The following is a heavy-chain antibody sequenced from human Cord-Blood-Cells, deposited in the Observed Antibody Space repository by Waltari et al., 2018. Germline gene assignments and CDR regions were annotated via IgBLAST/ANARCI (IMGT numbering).Heavy chain of an antibody. CDR2: IYTSGST. Sequence: QVQLQESGPGLVKPSETLSLTCTAPGGSISSYYGSWIRQPAGKGLEWIGRIYTSGSTNYNPSLKSRVNMSVDTSKNQFSLKLSSVTAADTAVYYCARVIAAAGDDAFDIWGQGTMVTVSS. J-gene: IGHJ3*02. CDR3: ARVIAAAGDDAFDI. D-gene: IGHD6-13*01. V-gene: IGHV4-4*07. CDR1: GGSISSYY.